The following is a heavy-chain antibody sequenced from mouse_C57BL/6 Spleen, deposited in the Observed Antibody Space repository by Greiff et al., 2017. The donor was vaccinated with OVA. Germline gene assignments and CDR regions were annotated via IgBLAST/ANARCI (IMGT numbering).Heavy chain of an antibody. CDR3: VTDSSGYVAWFAY. D-gene: IGHD3-2*02. CDR2: IRSKSNNYAT. CDR1: GFSFTTYA. V-gene: IGHV10-1*01. Sequence: DVHLVESGGGLVQPKGSLQLSCAASGFSFTTYAMNWVRQAPGQGLEWVARIRSKSNNYATYYADSVKDRFTISRDDSESILYLQMNNLKTEDTAMYYCVTDSSGYVAWFAYWGQGTLVTVSA. J-gene: IGHJ3*01.